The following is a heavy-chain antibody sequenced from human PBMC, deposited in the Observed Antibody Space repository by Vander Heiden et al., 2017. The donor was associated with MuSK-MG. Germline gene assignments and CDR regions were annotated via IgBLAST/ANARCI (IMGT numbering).Heavy chain of an antibody. J-gene: IGHJ4*02. CDR3: ARGGVGGSFLEWLLPEDY. Sequence: QVQLVQSGAEVKKPGASVKVSCKASGYTFTSYYMHWVRQAPGQGLEWMGIINPGGGSTSYAQKFQGRVTMTRDTSTSTVYMGLSSLRSEHTAVYYCARGGVGGSFLEWLLPEDYWGQGTLVTVS. CDR2: INPGGGST. V-gene: IGHV1-46*01. D-gene: IGHD3-3*01. CDR1: GYTFTSYY.